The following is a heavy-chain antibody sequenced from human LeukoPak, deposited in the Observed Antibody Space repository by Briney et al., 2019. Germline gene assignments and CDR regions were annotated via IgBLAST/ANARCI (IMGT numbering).Heavy chain of an antibody. CDR3: ARVVYPRDSGYIEY. J-gene: IGHJ4*02. CDR1: GFSITSGYF. D-gene: IGHD1-26*01. V-gene: IGHV4-38-2*02. CDR2: IYTTGAGST. Sequence: SETLSLTCSVSGFSITSGYFWGWIRQSPGKGLEWIGNIYTTGAGSTYYNPSVKSRVTLFSDKAKNQLSLKMNSVTAADTAVYYCARVVYPRDSGYIEYWGQGTLVTVSS.